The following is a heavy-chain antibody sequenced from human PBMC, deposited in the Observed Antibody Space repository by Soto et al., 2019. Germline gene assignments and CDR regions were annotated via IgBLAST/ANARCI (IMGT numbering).Heavy chain of an antibody. CDR3: ARGYGWFDP. V-gene: IGHV3-33*01. Sequence: GGSLRLSCAASGFTFSSYGMHWVRQAPGKGLEWVAVLWYDGSNKYYADSVKGRFTFSRDNSKNTLYLQMNSLRAEDTAVYYCARGYGWFDPWGQGTLVTVSS. CDR1: GFTFSSYG. J-gene: IGHJ5*02. D-gene: IGHD6-13*01. CDR2: LWYDGSNK.